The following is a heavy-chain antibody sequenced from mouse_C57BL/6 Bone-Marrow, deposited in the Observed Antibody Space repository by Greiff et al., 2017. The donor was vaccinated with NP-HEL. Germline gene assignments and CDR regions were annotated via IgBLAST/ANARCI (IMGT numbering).Heavy chain of an antibody. CDR1: GYSITSGYY. J-gene: IGHJ1*03. CDR3: ASLRVWYCDV. Sequence: ESGPGLVKPSQSLSLTCSVTGYSITSGYYWNWIRQFPGNKLEWMGYISYDGSNNYNPSLKNRISITRDTSKNQFFLKLNSVTTEDTATYYCASLRVWYCDVWGTGTTVTVSS. CDR2: ISYDGSN. V-gene: IGHV3-6*01. D-gene: IGHD3-2*02.